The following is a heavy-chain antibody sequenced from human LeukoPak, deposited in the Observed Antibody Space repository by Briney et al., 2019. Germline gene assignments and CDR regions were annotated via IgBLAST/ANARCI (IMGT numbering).Heavy chain of an antibody. CDR1: GFTFYPYG. D-gene: IGHD6-13*01. J-gene: IGHJ4*02. CDR2: IGPDGGTT. CDR3: ARGAQLTDY. Sequence: PGGSLGLSCAASGFTFYPYGMHWVRQAPGKGLEYVSGIGPDGGTTYYANSVKGRFTISRDNSKYMLYLQMGSLTTDDMAVYYCARGAQLTDYWGQGTLVTVSS. V-gene: IGHV3-64*01.